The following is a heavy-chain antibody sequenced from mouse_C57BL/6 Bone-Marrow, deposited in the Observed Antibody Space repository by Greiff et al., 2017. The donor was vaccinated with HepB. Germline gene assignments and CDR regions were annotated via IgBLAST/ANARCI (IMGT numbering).Heavy chain of an antibody. J-gene: IGHJ1*03. D-gene: IGHD1-1*01. Sequence: EVQLQESGGGLVQPGGSLKLSCAASGFTFSDYGMAWVRQAPRKGPGWVAFISNLAYSIYYADTVTGRVTISRENAKTTLYLEMSSRRSEDTAMYDCARRDYGSSYWDFDVWGTGTTVTVSS. CDR2: ISNLAYSI. CDR1: GFTFSDYG. V-gene: IGHV5-15*01. CDR3: ARRDYGSSYWDFDV.